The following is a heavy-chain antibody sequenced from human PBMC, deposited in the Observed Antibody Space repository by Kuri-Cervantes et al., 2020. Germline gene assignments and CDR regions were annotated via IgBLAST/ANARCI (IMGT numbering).Heavy chain of an antibody. V-gene: IGHV1-69*05. CDR3: ARDNRPNWYSSSWYGTTEGNFDY. Sequence: SVKVSCKASGGTFSSYSISWVRQAPGQGLEWMGGIIPIFGTANYAQKFQGRVTITRDTSASTAYMELSSLRSEDTAVYYCARDNRPNWYSSSWYGTTEGNFDYWGQGTLVTVSS. J-gene: IGHJ4*02. CDR2: IIPIFGTA. D-gene: IGHD6-13*01. CDR1: GGTFSSYS.